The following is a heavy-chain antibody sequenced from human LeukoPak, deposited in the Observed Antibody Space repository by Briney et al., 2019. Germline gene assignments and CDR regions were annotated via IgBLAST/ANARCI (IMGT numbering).Heavy chain of an antibody. CDR1: GGSFSGYY. V-gene: IGHV4-34*01. J-gene: IGHJ4*02. CDR3: ARAFSGLHF. D-gene: IGHD3-22*01. Sequence: SETLSLTCAVYGGSFSGYYWSWIRQPPGKGLEWIGEINHSGSTNYNPSLKSRVTISVDTSKNQFSLKLSSVTAADTAVYYCARAFSGLHFWGQGTPVTVSS. CDR2: INHSGST.